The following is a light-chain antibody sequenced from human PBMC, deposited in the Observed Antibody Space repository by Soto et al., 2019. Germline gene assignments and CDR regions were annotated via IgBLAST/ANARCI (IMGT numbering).Light chain of an antibody. CDR2: DAS. V-gene: IGKV1-39*01. CDR3: QQSDSTPIT. Sequence: IQMTQSPASLAASLGDRVTITCRASQGIRNDLDWYQQKPGKAPKLLMYDASSLQSEVPSRFSGSGSGTDFTLTISSLQPEDFETYYCQQSDSTPITFGQGTRLEIK. J-gene: IGKJ5*01. CDR1: QGIRND.